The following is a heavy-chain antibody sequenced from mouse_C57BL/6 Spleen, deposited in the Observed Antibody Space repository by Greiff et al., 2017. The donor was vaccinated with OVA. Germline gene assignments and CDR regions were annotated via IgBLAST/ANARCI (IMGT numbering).Heavy chain of an antibody. V-gene: IGHV1-69*01. CDR1: GYTFTSYW. J-gene: IGHJ1*03. Sequence: QVQLQQPGAELVMPGASVKLSCKASGYTFTSYWMHWVKQRPGQGLEWIGEIDPSDSYTNYNQKFKGKSTLTVDKSSSTAYMQLSSLTSEDSAVYYCARSITTVVARNFDVWGTGTTVTVSS. CDR3: ARSITTVVARNFDV. CDR2: IDPSDSYT. D-gene: IGHD1-1*01.